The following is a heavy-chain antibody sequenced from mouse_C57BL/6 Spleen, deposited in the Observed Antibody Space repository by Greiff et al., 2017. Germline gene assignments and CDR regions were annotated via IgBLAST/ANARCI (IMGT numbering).Heavy chain of an antibody. J-gene: IGHJ3*01. V-gene: IGHV14-3*01. D-gene: IGHD2-5*01. Sequence: VQLQQSVAELVRPGASVKLSCTASGFNITNTYMHWVKPRPEQGLEWIGRIDPANGTTKYAPKFQGKATITADTSSNTAYLQLHSLTSDDTSIYYCASPYSSYGAWFADWGQGTLVTVSA. CDR3: ASPYSSYGAWFAD. CDR2: IDPANGTT. CDR1: GFNITNTY.